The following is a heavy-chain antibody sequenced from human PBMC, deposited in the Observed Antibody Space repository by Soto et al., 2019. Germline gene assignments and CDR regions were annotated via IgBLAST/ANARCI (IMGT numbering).Heavy chain of an antibody. V-gene: IGHV5-51*01. CDR2: IYPADSDI. D-gene: IGHD2-21*02. J-gene: IGHJ6*02. CDR1: GYSFTSYW. CDR3: AKVVTQKGGGYYYAMDV. Sequence: PGESLKISCKGSGYSFTSYWIGWVRQMPGKGLEWMGIIYPADSDIRYSPSFQGHVTISADKSISTAYLQWSSLKASDTAMYYCAKVVTQKGGGYYYAMDVWGQGTPVTVSS.